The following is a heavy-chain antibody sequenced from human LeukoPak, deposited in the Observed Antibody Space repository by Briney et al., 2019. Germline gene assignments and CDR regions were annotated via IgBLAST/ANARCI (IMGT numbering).Heavy chain of an antibody. Sequence: GASVKVSCKASGYTFTSYAMNWVRQAPGQGLEWMGWINTNTGNPTYAQGFTGRFVFSLDTSVSTAYLQISSLKAEDTAVYYCARDPPRIVATIPDDYWGQGTLVTVSS. CDR2: INTNTGNP. D-gene: IGHD5-12*01. CDR1: GYTFTSYA. V-gene: IGHV7-4-1*02. J-gene: IGHJ4*02. CDR3: ARDPPRIVATIPDDY.